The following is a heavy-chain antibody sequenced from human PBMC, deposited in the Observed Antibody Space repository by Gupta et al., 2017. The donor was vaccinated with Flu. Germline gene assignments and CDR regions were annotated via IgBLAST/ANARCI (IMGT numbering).Heavy chain of an antibody. D-gene: IGHD2-15*01. Sequence: QVQLVESGRGVFQPGSSMRLSGAVSGLTFSTYAVHWVRQAPGKGLEWVAVISNNGDNKNYADSVKGRFTISRDNSNNTVYLQMNSLRADDTAVYYCARDKDSYYYYYYYMDVWGKGTTVTVSS. V-gene: IGHV3-30-3*01. CDR2: ISNNGDNK. CDR1: GLTFSTYA. J-gene: IGHJ6*03. CDR3: ARDKDSYYYYYYYMDV.